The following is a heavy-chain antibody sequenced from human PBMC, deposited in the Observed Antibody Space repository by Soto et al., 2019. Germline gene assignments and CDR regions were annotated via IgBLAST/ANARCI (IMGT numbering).Heavy chain of an antibody. J-gene: IGHJ4*02. D-gene: IGHD3-10*01. CDR1: GFTFSSYW. Sequence: GVLRLSCAASGFTFSSYWMHLVRQGPGEGLVWVSHIDPDGSPTHYADSVKGRFTISRDNSKNTLYLQMNSLRVEDTAIYYCARRGDASGSYFDYWGQGTLVTVSS. CDR2: IDPDGSPT. CDR3: ARRGDASGSYFDY. V-gene: IGHV3-74*01.